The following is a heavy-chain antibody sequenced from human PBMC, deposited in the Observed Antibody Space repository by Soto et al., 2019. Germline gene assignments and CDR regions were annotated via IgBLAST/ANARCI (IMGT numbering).Heavy chain of an antibody. Sequence: HVQLVQSGTEVKKPGASVRVSCMVSGYPFTTYYIHWVRQAPGQGLEWMGWIDPRSGGTVYEHKFQGKVTMTRDTSISTVYIDLSGLTSDDTALYYCATDDYGIFPYWGQGSLVTVSS. CDR3: ATDDYGIFPY. J-gene: IGHJ4*02. CDR1: GYPFTTYY. V-gene: IGHV1-2*02. CDR2: IDPRSGGT. D-gene: IGHD3-10*01.